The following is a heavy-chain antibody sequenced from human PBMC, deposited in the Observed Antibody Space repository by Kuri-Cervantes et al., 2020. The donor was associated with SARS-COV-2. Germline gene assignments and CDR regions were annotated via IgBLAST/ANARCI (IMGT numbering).Heavy chain of an antibody. J-gene: IGHJ6*02. CDR1: GGTFSNYA. Sequence: SVKVSCKASGGTFSNYAISWVRQAPGQGLEWMGGIIPIFGTANYAQKFQGRVTITADKSTSTAYMELSSLRSEDTAVYYCARDVVVVPAATSLRGRYSMDVWGQGTTVTVSS. V-gene: IGHV1-69*06. CDR3: ARDVVVVPAATSLRGRYSMDV. D-gene: IGHD2-2*01. CDR2: IIPIFGTA.